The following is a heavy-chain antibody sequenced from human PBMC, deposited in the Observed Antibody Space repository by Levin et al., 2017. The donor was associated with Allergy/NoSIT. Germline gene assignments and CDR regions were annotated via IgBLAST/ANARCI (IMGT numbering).Heavy chain of an antibody. Sequence: SCAASGFTFNNYAMSWVRQAPGKGLEWVSAIINSGVGTYYADYVKGRFTISRDNSKNTMYLQMNSLRAEDTAVYFCAKDAIRGSDQPYYFDYWGQGTLVTASS. J-gene: IGHJ4*02. V-gene: IGHV3-23*01. D-gene: IGHD6-19*01. CDR2: IINSGVGT. CDR1: GFTFNNYA. CDR3: AKDAIRGSDQPYYFDY.